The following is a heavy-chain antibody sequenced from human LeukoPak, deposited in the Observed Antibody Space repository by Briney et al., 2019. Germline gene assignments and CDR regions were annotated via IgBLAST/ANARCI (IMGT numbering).Heavy chain of an antibody. D-gene: IGHD4-23*01. CDR3: ARNSGDY. J-gene: IGHJ4*02. CDR2: INHSGST. CDR1: GGSFSGYY. V-gene: IGHV4-34*01. Sequence: SETLSLTCAIYGGSFSGYYWSWIRQPPGKGLEWIGEINHSGSTNYNPSLKSRVTMSLDASKNQFSLKLSSVTAADTAVYYCARNSGDYWGQGTLVTVSS.